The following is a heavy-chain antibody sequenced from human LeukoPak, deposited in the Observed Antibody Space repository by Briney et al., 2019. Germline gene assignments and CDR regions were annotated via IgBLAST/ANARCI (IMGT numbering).Heavy chain of an antibody. CDR3: AGSLGYCTSNVCYLKY. CDR1: GYSENFYG. V-gene: IGHV1-18*01. D-gene: IGHD2-8*01. J-gene: IGHJ4*02. CDR2: ISAQHGQT. Sequence: ASVKVSCKTSGYSENFYGITWMRQVAGQGLEWMGWISAQHGQTEYAPNSQDRVTMTTDTYTNTAYMELRSLRSDDTAVYYYAGSLGYCTSNVCYLKYWGQGTLVTVSS.